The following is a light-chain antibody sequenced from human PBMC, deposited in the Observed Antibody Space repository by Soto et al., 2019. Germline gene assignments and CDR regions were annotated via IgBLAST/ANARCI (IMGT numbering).Light chain of an antibody. CDR2: GAS. CDR3: QQYGSSGT. CDR1: QSVSSH. V-gene: IGKV3-20*01. Sequence: VLTQSPATLSVSPGESATLSCRASQSVSSHLAWYQQKPGQAPRLLIYGASNRATGIPDRFSGSGSGTDFTLTISRLEPEDFAVYYCQQYGSSGTFGQGTKVDIK. J-gene: IGKJ1*01.